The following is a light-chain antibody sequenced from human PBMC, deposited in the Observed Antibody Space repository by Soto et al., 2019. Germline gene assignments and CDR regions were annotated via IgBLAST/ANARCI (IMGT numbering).Light chain of an antibody. J-gene: IGKJ5*01. CDR2: SAS. Sequence: DIQMTQSPSSLSASVGDSVTITCRASQGINNYLAWYQQKPGKVPVLLIYSASTLKSGVPSRFSGRGAGTDFTFTISSLQPEDIATYYCQQYDNLPPFTFGQGTRLEIK. CDR3: QQYDNLPPFT. V-gene: IGKV1-27*01. CDR1: QGINNY.